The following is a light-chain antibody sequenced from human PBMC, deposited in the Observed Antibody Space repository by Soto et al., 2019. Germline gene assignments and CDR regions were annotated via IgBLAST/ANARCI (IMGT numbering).Light chain of an antibody. CDR3: MQSTQLPPT. CDR2: EVS. V-gene: IGKV2D-29*01. CDR1: QSLLSSGGETY. J-gene: IGKJ5*01. Sequence: DVVMTQTPLSLPVTPGQPASISCKSSQSLLSSGGETYLFWYMQRQGQPPQLXIYEVSTRISAVSDRFRGSGSGTDFTLKISRVEAEDAGVYYCMQSTQLPPTFGQGTRLEIK.